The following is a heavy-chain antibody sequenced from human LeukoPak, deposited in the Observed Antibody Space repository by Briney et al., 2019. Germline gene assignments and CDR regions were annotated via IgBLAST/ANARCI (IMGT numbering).Heavy chain of an antibody. CDR3: ARRRGDTIFGVVIMPDDAFDI. Sequence: SETLSLTCTVSGGSISSSSYYWGWIRQPPGKGLEWIGSIYYSGGTYYNPSLKSRVTISVDTSKNQFSLKLSSVTAADTAVYYCARRRGDTIFGVVIMPDDAFDIWGQGTMVTVSS. V-gene: IGHV4-39*01. D-gene: IGHD3-3*01. CDR1: GGSISSSSYY. J-gene: IGHJ3*02. CDR2: IYYSGGT.